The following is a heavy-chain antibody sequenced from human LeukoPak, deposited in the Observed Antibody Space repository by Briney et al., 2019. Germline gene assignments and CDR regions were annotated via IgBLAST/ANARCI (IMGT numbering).Heavy chain of an antibody. CDR2: IYISGST. D-gene: IGHD6-13*01. CDR3: ARQDGASAGVIYMDV. J-gene: IGHJ6*03. Sequence: SETLSLTCTVSRGSISSGSYYWNWIRQPAGKGLEWIGRIYISGSTNYNPSLKSRVTILLDTSKNQFSLKLSSVTAADTAVCYCARQDGASAGVIYMDVWGKGTTVTVSS. V-gene: IGHV4-61*02. CDR1: RGSISSGSYY.